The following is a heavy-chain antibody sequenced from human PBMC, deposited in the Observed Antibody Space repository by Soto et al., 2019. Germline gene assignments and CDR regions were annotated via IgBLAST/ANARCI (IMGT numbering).Heavy chain of an antibody. CDR3: AKDAGGSYVDY. CDR2: ISYDGSNK. D-gene: IGHD1-26*01. CDR1: GFTFSRYG. V-gene: IGHV3-30*18. J-gene: IGHJ4*02. Sequence: QVQLGESGGGVVQPGRSLRLSCAASGFTFSRYGMHWVRQAPGKGLEWVAVISYDGSNKYYADSVKGRFTISRDNSKNTLYLQMNSLRAEDTAVYYCAKDAGGSYVDYWGQGTLVTVSS.